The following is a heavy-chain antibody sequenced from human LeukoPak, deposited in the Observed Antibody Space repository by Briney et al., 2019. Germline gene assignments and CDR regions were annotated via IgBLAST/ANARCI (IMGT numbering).Heavy chain of an antibody. Sequence: GGSLRLSCAASGFTFDDYTMHWVRQAPGKGLEWVSLISWDGGSTYYADSVKGRFTISRDNSKNSLYLQMNSLRTEDTALYYCAKADTAVGYYSYYYYMDVWGKGTTVTVSS. V-gene: IGHV3-43*01. CDR1: GFTFDDYT. D-gene: IGHD5-18*01. J-gene: IGHJ6*03. CDR2: ISWDGGST. CDR3: AKADTAVGYYSYYYYMDV.